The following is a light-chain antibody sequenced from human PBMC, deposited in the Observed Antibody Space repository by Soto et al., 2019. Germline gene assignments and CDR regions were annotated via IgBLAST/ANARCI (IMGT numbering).Light chain of an antibody. CDR3: CSYATSSVV. CDR2: EAY. V-gene: IGLV2-23*01. Sequence: QSALTQPASVSGSPGQSITISCTGTRSDFGTYNFVSWYQQHPGKAPKLMIYEAYKRPSGVSNRFSGSKSGNTASLTISGLQAEDEADYYCCSYATSSVVFGEGTRLTVL. CDR1: RSDFGTYNF. J-gene: IGLJ2*01.